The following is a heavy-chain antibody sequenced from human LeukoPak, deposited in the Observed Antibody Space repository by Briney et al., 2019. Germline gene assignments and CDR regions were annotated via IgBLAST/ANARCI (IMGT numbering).Heavy chain of an antibody. V-gene: IGHV1-69*05. Sequence: ASVKVSCKASGGTFSSYAISWVRQAPGQGLEWMGRIIPIFGTANYAQKFQGRVTITTDESTSTAYMELSSLRSEDTAVYYCARGDYDFWSGYHANWFDPWGQGTLVTVSS. J-gene: IGHJ5*02. CDR3: ARGDYDFWSGYHANWFDP. CDR2: IIPIFGTA. D-gene: IGHD3-3*01. CDR1: GGTFSSYA.